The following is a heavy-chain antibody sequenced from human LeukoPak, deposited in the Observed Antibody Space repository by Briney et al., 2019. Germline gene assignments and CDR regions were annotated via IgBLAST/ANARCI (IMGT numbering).Heavy chain of an antibody. CDR1: GGSISSYS. Sequence: SETLSLTCTVSGGSISSYSWSWIRQPPGKGLEWIGEINHSGSTNYNPSLKSRVTISVDTSKNQFSLKLSSVTAADTAVYYCARGFFNTMTNHAFDIWGQGTMVTVSS. CDR2: INHSGST. CDR3: ARGFFNTMTNHAFDI. V-gene: IGHV4-34*01. J-gene: IGHJ3*02. D-gene: IGHD3-22*01.